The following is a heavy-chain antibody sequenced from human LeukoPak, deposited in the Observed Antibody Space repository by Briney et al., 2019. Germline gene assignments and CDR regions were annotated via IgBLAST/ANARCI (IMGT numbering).Heavy chain of an antibody. J-gene: IGHJ4*02. CDR1: GFIFNKAW. V-gene: IGHV3-15*01. Sequence: GGSLRLSCAASGFIFNKAWMNWVRQAPGKGPEWVGCIKSNNDGGTTDYASPVEGRFIISRDDSNNTIYLQMNRLIIDDTAIYYCTPVMVEDRGFWGQGTLVTVSS. CDR2: IKSNNDGGTT. CDR3: TPVMVEDRGF. D-gene: IGHD2-21*01.